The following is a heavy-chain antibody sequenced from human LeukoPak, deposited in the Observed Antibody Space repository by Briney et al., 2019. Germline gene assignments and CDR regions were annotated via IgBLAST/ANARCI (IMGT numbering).Heavy chain of an antibody. CDR2: ISLDGATT. D-gene: IGHD3-22*01. Sequence: GGSLRLSCAASGFTFSSYAMSWVRQAPGKGLEWVSGISLDGATTYYAGSVEGRFTISRDNSKNTLYLQMNSLRAGDTAVYYCARGNYYDSSGYYYRFDYWGQGTLVTVSS. V-gene: IGHV3-23*01. CDR1: GFTFSSYA. J-gene: IGHJ4*02. CDR3: ARGNYYDSSGYYYRFDY.